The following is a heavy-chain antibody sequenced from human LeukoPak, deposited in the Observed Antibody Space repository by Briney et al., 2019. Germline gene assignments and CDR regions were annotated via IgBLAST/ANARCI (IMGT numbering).Heavy chain of an antibody. CDR1: GFTFSSYS. CDR3: ARGTGRPIGIDY. CDR2: ISSSSSYI. V-gene: IGHV3-21*01. D-gene: IGHD1-1*01. J-gene: IGHJ4*02. Sequence: GGSLRLSCAASGFTFSSYSMNWVRQAPGKGLEWVSSISSSSSYIYYADSVKGRFTISRDNAKNSLYLQMNSLRAEDTAVYYCARGTGRPIGIDYWGQGTLVTVSS.